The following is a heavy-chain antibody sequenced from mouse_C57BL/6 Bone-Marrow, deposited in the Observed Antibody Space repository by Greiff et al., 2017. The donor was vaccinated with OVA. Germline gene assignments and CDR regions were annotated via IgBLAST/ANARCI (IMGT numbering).Heavy chain of an antibody. CDR1: GYTFTSYW. V-gene: IGHV1-55*01. Sequence: QVQLQQPWAELVKPGASVKMSCKASGYTFTSYWITWVKQRPGHGLEWIGDIYPGSGSPNYNEKFKSKATLTVEPSSSTTYMQLCSLTSEDSAVYYCARRFALYYGSSYAMDYWGQGTSVTVSS. CDR2: IYPGSGSP. D-gene: IGHD1-1*01. CDR3: ARRFALYYGSSYAMDY. J-gene: IGHJ4*01.